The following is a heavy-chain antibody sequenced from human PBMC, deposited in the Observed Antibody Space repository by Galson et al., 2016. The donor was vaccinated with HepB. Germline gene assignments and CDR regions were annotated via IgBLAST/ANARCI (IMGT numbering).Heavy chain of an antibody. CDR2: IYNGGNT. Sequence: SLRLSCAASGFTFKTYTMNWVRQAPGKGLEWVCVIYNGGNTYYADSVRGRFTVSKDRSSNAVDLQMDRLRVDDTALYFCARVPTDVGTFWFDPLGQGTLVTVSS. CDR3: ARVPTDVGTFWFDP. J-gene: IGHJ5*02. V-gene: IGHV3-53*05. CDR1: GFTFKTYT. D-gene: IGHD4-17*01.